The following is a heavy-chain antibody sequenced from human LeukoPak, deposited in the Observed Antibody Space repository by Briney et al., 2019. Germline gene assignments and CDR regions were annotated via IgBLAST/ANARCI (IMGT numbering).Heavy chain of an antibody. Sequence: SETLSLTCNVSGGSVSNTGSYWGRIRQPPGKGLEWIGSIYYSGRTYHNPSLKSRVTISVDTSKNQFSLKLSSVTAADTAVYYCARHMYYYDSSGYYYTPPAFDIWGQGTMVTVSS. CDR1: GGSVSNTGSY. CDR3: ARHMYYYDSSGYYYTPPAFDI. V-gene: IGHV4-39*01. D-gene: IGHD3-22*01. CDR2: IYYSGRT. J-gene: IGHJ3*02.